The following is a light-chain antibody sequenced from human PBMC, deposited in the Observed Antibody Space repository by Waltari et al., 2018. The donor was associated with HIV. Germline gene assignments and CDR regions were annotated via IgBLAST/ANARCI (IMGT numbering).Light chain of an antibody. V-gene: IGKV1-39*01. J-gene: IGKJ2*01. Sequence: DIQMTQSPSSLSASVEDRVTITCRASQSISSYLNWYQQKPGKAPKLLIYAASSLQSGVPSRFSGSGSGTDFTLTISSLQPDDFATYYCQQYNSYPYTFGQGTKLEIK. CDR2: AAS. CDR3: QQYNSYPYT. CDR1: QSISSY.